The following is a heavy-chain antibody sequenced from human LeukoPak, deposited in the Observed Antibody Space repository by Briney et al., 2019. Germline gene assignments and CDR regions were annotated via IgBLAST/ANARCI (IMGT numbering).Heavy chain of an antibody. CDR3: AREYNEFDY. J-gene: IGHJ4*02. Sequence: GGSLRLSCAASGFTFSSYEMNGVRQAPGKGLEGVSYISRSGTTIYYADSVKGRFTISRDNAKNSLYLQMNSLRAEDTAVYYCAREYNEFDYWGQGTLVTVSS. CDR2: ISRSGTTI. D-gene: IGHD1-14*01. V-gene: IGHV3-48*03. CDR1: GFTFSSYE.